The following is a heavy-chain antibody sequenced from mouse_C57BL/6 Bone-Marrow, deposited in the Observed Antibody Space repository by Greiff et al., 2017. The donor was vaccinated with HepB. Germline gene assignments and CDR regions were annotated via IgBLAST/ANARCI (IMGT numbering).Heavy chain of an antibody. CDR2: IFPGSGST. CDR3: ANDSCGYFDV. D-gene: IGHD2-13*01. J-gene: IGHJ1*03. Sequence: VQLQQSGAELMKPGASVKLSCKATGYTFTGYWIEWVKQRPGHGLEWIGEIFPGSGSTNYNKKFKGKATFTSYTSSNTAYMQLSSLTTEDSAIYYCANDSCGYFDVWGTGTTVTVSS. V-gene: IGHV1-9*01. CDR1: GYTFTGYW.